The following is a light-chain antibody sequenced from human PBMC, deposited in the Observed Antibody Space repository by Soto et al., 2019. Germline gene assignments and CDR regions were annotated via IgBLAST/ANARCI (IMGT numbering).Light chain of an antibody. CDR2: DNN. J-gene: IGLJ2*01. CDR1: SSNIGNNY. V-gene: IGLV1-51*01. Sequence: QSALTQPPSVSAAPGQKFTISCSGSSSNIGNNYVSWYQQLPGTAPKLLIYDNNKRPSGIPDRFSGSKSGTSATLGITGLQTGDEAGYYCGTWDSSLSAVVFGGGTKLTVL. CDR3: GTWDSSLSAVV.